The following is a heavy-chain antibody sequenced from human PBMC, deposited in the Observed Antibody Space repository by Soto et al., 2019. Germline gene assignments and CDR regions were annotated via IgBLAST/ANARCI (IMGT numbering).Heavy chain of an antibody. CDR3: ARSLRQQLASYYYYGMDV. V-gene: IGHV1-8*02. CDR1: GYIFTSHY. CDR2: MNPNSGNT. J-gene: IGHJ6*02. Sequence: ASVKVSCKASGYIFTSHYIHWVRQATGQGLEWMGWMNPNSGNTGYAQKFQGRVTMTRNTSISTAYMELSSLRSEDTAVYYCARSLRQQLASYYYYGMDVWGQGTTVTVSS. D-gene: IGHD6-13*01.